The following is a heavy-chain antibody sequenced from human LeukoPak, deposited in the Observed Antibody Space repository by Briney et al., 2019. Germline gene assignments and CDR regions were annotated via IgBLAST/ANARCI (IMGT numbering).Heavy chain of an antibody. CDR1: GGSISSGTNY. V-gene: IGHV4-31*03. CDR3: AWGFDSRKVGY. J-gene: IGHJ4*02. Sequence: SQTLSLTCSVSGGSISSGTNYWNWIRQLPGKGLEWIGYIYYGGSTDYNPSLKSRVTISVDTSKKQFSLSLTSVTAADTAVYYSAWGFDSRKVGYWGQGTLVTVSS. D-gene: IGHD6-13*01. CDR2: IYYGGST.